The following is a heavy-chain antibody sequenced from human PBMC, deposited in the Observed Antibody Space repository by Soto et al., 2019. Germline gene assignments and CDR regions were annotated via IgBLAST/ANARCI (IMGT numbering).Heavy chain of an antibody. V-gene: IGHV3-30-3*01. J-gene: IGHJ4*02. CDR3: ARDLSGSGD. Sequence: QVQLVESGGGVVQPGRSLRLSCAASGFAFSSYAMHWVRQAPGKGLEWVAVISYDGSNKYYADSVKGRFTNSRDNSKNTLYLQMNSLRAEDTAVYYCARDLSGSGDWGQGTLVTVSS. D-gene: IGHD3-10*01. CDR2: ISYDGSNK. CDR1: GFAFSSYA.